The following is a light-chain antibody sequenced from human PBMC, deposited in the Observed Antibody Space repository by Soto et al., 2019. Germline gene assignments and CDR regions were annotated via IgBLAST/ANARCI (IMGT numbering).Light chain of an antibody. CDR1: QSISEW. Sequence: DLQMTQSPSTLSASVGDRVTITCRASQSISEWLAWYQQKPGRAPKLLIYHASRLGTGVPSRFSGSGSGTEFTLTITSLQPDDFGTYYCQQYNSYPWTFGQGTKVDIK. J-gene: IGKJ1*01. V-gene: IGKV1-5*01. CDR3: QQYNSYPWT. CDR2: HAS.